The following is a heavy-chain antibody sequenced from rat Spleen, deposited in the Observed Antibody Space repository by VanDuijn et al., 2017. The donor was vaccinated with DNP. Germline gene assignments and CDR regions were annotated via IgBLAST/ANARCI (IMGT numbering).Heavy chain of an antibody. J-gene: IGHJ2*01. V-gene: IGHV5-20*01. D-gene: IGHD4-1*01. Sequence: EVQLVESGGGLVQPGRSLKLSCAASGFTFSDYDMAWVRQAPTKGLEWVASISYDGGSTYYRDSVKGRFTISRDNAQNTLYLQVDSLRSEDTATYYCTRRAYYFDYWGQGVMVTVSS. CDR1: GFTFSDYD. CDR3: TRRAYYFDY. CDR2: ISYDGGST.